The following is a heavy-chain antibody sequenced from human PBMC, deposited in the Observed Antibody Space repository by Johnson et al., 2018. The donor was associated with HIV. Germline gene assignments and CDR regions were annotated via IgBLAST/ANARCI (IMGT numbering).Heavy chain of an antibody. V-gene: IGHV3-30*04. J-gene: IGHJ3*02. CDR1: GFTFSSSA. CDR2: ISYDGSNK. CDR3: ARDQEAAAGQDDAFDI. D-gene: IGHD6-13*01. Sequence: VQLVESGGGLVQPGGSLRLSCAASGFTFSSSAMSWVRQAPGKGLEWAAVISYDGSNKYYADSVKGRFTISRDNSKNTLYLQMNSLRAEDTAVYYCARDQEAAAGQDDAFDIWGQGTMVTVSS.